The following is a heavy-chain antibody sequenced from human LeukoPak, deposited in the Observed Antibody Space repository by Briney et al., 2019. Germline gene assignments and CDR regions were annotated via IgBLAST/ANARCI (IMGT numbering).Heavy chain of an antibody. Sequence: TGGSLRLSCAASGFTFSSYVMHWVRQAPGKGLEWVAVISYDGSDKYSADSVKGRFTISRDNSKNTLYLQMNSLRAEDTAVYYCAKSVRRYYFDYWGQGTLVTVSS. CDR3: AKSVRRYYFDY. D-gene: IGHD3-16*01. V-gene: IGHV3-30*18. J-gene: IGHJ4*02. CDR1: GFTFSSYV. CDR2: ISYDGSDK.